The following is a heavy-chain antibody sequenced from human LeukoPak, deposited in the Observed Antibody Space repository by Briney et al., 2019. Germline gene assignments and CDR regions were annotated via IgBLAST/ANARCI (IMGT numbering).Heavy chain of an antibody. V-gene: IGHV1-18*01. CDR3: ARGGGYYDILTGPQNYYYYYYMDV. CDR1: GYTFTSYG. D-gene: IGHD3-9*01. J-gene: IGHJ6*03. Sequence: ASVKVSCKASGYTFTSYGISWVRQAPGQGLEWMGWISAYNGNTNYAQKLQGRVTMTTDTSTSTAYMELRSLRSDDTAVYYCARGGGYYDILTGPQNYYYYYYMDVWGKGTTVTISS. CDR2: ISAYNGNT.